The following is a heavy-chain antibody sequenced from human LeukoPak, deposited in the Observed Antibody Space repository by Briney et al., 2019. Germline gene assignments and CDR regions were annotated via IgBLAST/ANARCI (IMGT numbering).Heavy chain of an antibody. V-gene: IGHV3-33*06. Sequence: GGSLRLSCAASGFTFSSYGMHWVRQAPGQGLEWVAVIWYDGSNKYYADYVKGRVTISRDNSKNTLYLQMNSLRAEDTAGYYGAKEALRMITFGRVNVDRNNWFDPWGQGNLDTVSS. CDR3: AKEALRMITFGRVNVDRNNWFDP. CDR1: GFTFSSYG. J-gene: IGHJ5*02. CDR2: IWYDGSNK. D-gene: IGHD3-16*02.